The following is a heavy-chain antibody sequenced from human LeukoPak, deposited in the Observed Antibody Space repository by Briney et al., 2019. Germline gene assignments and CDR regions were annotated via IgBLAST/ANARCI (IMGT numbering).Heavy chain of an antibody. Sequence: GGSLRLSCAASGFTFSNAWMSWVRQAPGKGLEWVGRIKSKTDGGTTDYAAPVKGRFTISRDDSKNTLYLQMNSLKTEDTAVYYCTTDLSWDGYNFPFDYWGQGTLATVSS. J-gene: IGHJ4*02. CDR1: GFTFSNAW. V-gene: IGHV3-15*01. CDR2: IKSKTDGGTT. CDR3: TTDLSWDGYNFPFDY. D-gene: IGHD5-24*01.